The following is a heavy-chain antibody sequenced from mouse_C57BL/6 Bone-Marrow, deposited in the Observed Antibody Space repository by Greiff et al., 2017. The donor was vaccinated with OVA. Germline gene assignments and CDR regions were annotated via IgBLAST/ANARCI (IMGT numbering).Heavy chain of an antibody. CDR1: GFTFSDYG. J-gene: IGHJ3*01. CDR2: ISSGSSTI. CDR3: ARTGLLFSFAY. D-gene: IGHD2-3*01. V-gene: IGHV5-17*01. Sequence: EVHLVESGGGLVKPGGSLKLSCAASGFTFSDYGMHWVRQAPEKGLEWVAYISSGSSTIYYADTVKGRFTISRDNAKNTLFLQMTSLRSEDTAMYYCARTGLLFSFAYWGQGTLVTVSA.